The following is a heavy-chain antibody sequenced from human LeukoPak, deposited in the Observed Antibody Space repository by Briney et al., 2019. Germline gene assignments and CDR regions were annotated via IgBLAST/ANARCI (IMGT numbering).Heavy chain of an antibody. J-gene: IGHJ4*02. CDR3: ARKSGSSGYPFDY. CDR2: ITSSISTM. D-gene: IGHD3-22*01. V-gene: IGHV3-48*01. Sequence: PGGSLRLSCAASGFSFSSYSMNWVRQAPGKGLEWVSYITSSISTMHYADAVKGRFAISRDNAKNSLYLQMNSLRAEDTAVYYCARKSGSSGYPFDYWGQGTLVTVSS. CDR1: GFSFSSYS.